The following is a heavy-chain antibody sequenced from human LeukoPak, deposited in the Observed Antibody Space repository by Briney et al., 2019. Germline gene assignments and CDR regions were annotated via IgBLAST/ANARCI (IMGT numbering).Heavy chain of an antibody. V-gene: IGHV3-74*03. D-gene: IGHD6-13*01. Sequence: GGSLRLSCAASGFTFGPYWMHWVRQAPGQGLERVSLISSDGSRTTYADSVKGRFTISRDNAKNTLYLQMNSLRVEDTAVYYCARDTIAADGDIDYWGQGALVIVSS. CDR3: ARDTIAADGDIDY. CDR1: GFTFGPYW. J-gene: IGHJ4*02. CDR2: ISSDGSRT.